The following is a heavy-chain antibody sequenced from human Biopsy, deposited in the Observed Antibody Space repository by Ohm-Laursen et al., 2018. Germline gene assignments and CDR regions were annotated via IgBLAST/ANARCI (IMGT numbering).Heavy chain of an antibody. Sequence: SETLSLTCNVSGGDINNYYWSWIRQPAGKGLEWSGRIYPGGSTNYNPSLKSRVTMSVDTAKKQLSLRLRSVTAADTAMYYCASVVLGPTNDAFDLWGQGTMVVVSS. D-gene: IGHD3-22*01. J-gene: IGHJ3*01. CDR2: IYPGGST. CDR3: ASVVLGPTNDAFDL. V-gene: IGHV4-4*07. CDR1: GGDINNYY.